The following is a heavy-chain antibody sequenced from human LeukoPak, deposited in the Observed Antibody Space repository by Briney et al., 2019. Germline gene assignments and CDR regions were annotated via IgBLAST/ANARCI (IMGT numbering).Heavy chain of an antibody. Sequence: PGGSLRLSCGASGFTFSSYEMNWVRQAPGKGLEWVGRIKSKTDGGTTEYAAPVKGRFTISRDDSKSTLYLQMNSLKTEDTAVYYCAKYGSGWSYDYWGQGTLVTVSS. D-gene: IGHD6-19*01. CDR3: AKYGSGWSYDY. J-gene: IGHJ4*02. CDR1: GFTFSSYE. CDR2: IKSKTDGGTT. V-gene: IGHV3-15*01.